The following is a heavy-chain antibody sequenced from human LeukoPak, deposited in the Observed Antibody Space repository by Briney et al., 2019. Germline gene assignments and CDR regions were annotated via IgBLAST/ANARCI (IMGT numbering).Heavy chain of an antibody. CDR3: AKPFYYGPGINYNNWFDP. D-gene: IGHD3-10*01. CDR1: GFTFSSYA. Sequence: GGSLRLSCAASGFTFSSYAMHWVRQAPGKGLEWVAVISYDGSNKYYADSVKGRFTISRDNSKNTLYLQMNSLRAEDTAVYYCAKPFYYGPGINYNNWFDPWGQEPWSPSPQ. V-gene: IGHV3-30*04. CDR2: ISYDGSNK. J-gene: IGHJ5*02.